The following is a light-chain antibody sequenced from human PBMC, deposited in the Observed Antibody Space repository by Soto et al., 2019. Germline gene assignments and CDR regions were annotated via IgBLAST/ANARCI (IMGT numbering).Light chain of an antibody. J-gene: IGLJ2*01. V-gene: IGLV1-47*01. Sequence: QAVVTQPPSASGTPGQRVTISCSGSSSNIGSNYVYWYQQLPGTVPQLLIYRNSERPSGVPDRFSGSKSGTSASLAINGLRSEDEADYYCAAWDDSLSGVVFGGGTKVTVL. CDR3: AAWDDSLSGVV. CDR1: SSNIGSNY. CDR2: RNS.